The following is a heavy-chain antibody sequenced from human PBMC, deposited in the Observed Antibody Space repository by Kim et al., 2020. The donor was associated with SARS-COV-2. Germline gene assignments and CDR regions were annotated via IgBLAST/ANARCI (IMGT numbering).Heavy chain of an antibody. CDR2: IRSKPNNYAT. D-gene: IGHD4-17*01. V-gene: IGHV3-73*01. CDR3: SRHSGKHGDRGFDN. CDR1: GFTFRASA. Sequence: GGSLRLSCAASGFTFRASAMHWVRQASGKGLEWVGRIRSKPNNYATSYAASVTGRFTISRDDSTNTVYLQMDSLKTDVTAVYFCSRHSGKHGDRGFDNWG. J-gene: IGHJ4*01.